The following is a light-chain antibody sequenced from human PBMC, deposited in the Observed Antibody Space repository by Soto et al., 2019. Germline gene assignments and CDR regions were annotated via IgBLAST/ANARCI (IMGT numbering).Light chain of an antibody. CDR1: QSVSSRS. V-gene: IGKV3-20*01. CDR2: GAS. J-gene: IGKJ1*01. Sequence: EIVLTQSPGTLSLSPGERATLSCRASQSVSSRSLAWYQQKPGQAPRLLLYGASSRATGVPDRFSGSGSGTDFTHTISRLEPEDFAVYYCQQYGSLPETFGQGTKVEIK. CDR3: QQYGSLPET.